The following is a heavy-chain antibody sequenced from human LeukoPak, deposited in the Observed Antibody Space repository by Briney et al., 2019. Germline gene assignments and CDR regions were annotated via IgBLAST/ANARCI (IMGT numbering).Heavy chain of an antibody. CDR1: GGSLSSYY. D-gene: IGHD6-19*01. CDR3: ARHPSGWRRGFDY. V-gene: IGHV4-59*08. Sequence: PPETLSLTCTVSGGSLSSYYWSWIRQPPGKGLEWIGYIYYSGSTNYNPSLKSRVTISVDTSKNQFSLKLSSVTAADTAVYYCARHPSGWRRGFDYWGQGTLVTVSS. J-gene: IGHJ4*02. CDR2: IYYSGST.